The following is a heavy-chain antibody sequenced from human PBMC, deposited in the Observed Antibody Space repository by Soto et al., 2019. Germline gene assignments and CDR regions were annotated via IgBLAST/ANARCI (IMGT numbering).Heavy chain of an antibody. D-gene: IGHD2-2*01. CDR3: ASSRYCISTSCHPSSFGYYYYGMDV. CDR2: IYSGGST. Sequence: PGGSLRLSCAASGFTVSSNYMSWVRQAPGKGLEWVSVIYSGGSTYYADSVKGRFTISRDNSKNTLYLQMNSLRAEDTAVYYCASSRYCISTSCHPSSFGYYYYGMDVWGQGTTVTVSS. CDR1: GFTVSSNY. J-gene: IGHJ6*02. V-gene: IGHV3-66*01.